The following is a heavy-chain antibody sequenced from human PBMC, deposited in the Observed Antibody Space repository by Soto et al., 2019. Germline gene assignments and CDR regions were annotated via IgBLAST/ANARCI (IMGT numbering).Heavy chain of an antibody. V-gene: IGHV4-59*01. CDR3: ARDQYSSGWTRTLYYYGMDV. CDR1: GGSISSYY. Sequence: TSETLSLTCTVSGGSISSYYWSWIRQPPGKGLEWIGYIYYSGSTNYNPSLKSRVTISVDTSKNQFSLKLSSVTAADTAVYYCARDQYSSGWTRTLYYYGMDVWGQGTTVTVSS. CDR2: IYYSGST. D-gene: IGHD6-19*01. J-gene: IGHJ6*02.